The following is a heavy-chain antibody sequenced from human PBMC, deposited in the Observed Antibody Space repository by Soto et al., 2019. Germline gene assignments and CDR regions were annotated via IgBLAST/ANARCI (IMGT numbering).Heavy chain of an antibody. D-gene: IGHD6-19*01. CDR1: GGSVSSFF. CDR3: ARVRHGWTFFDY. CDR2: LYYSGST. V-gene: IGHV4-59*02. J-gene: IGHJ4*02. Sequence: QVQLQESGPGLVKPSETLSLTCTVSGGSVSSFFRSWIRQPPGKGLEWIGYLYYSGSTHYSPSLKSRVTISVDTSKNQFSLKLNSVTAADTAVYYCARVRHGWTFFDYWSQGTLVTVSS.